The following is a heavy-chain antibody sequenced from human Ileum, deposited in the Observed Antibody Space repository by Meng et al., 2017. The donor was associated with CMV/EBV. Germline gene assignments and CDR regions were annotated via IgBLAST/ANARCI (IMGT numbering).Heavy chain of an antibody. V-gene: IGHV4-59*12. J-gene: IGHJ5*02. CDR2: IYHSGNT. CDR1: GGSISTYS. CDR3: AREQKTMIGAAGLGYFQIDP. D-gene: IGHD3-16*01. Sequence: GSLRLSCNVSGGSISTYSWNWIRQPPGKGLEWIGYIYHSGNTKYSSSLKSRVTISVDTSKDQFSLKMTSVTAADTAIYYCAREQKTMIGAAGLGYFQIDPWGQGTLVTVSS.